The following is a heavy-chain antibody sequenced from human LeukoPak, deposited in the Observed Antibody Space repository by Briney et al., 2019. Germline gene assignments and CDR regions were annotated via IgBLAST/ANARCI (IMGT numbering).Heavy chain of an antibody. V-gene: IGHV4-34*01. CDR2: IYQRATV. Sequence: SETLSLTCAVYGGSFIGFHWNWIRQPPGKGLEWIGSIYQRATVHYNPSLKSRVTISLDTSKNQFSLNLRSMKASDTAVYYCARAFCVGDCFVLHIYFDSWGLGTLVTVSS. CDR1: GGSFIGFH. CDR3: ARAFCVGDCFVLHIYFDS. D-gene: IGHD2-21*02. J-gene: IGHJ4*02.